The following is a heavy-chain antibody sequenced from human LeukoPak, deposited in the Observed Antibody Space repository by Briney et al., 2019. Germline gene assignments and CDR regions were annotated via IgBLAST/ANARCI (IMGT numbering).Heavy chain of an antibody. Sequence: PSETLSLICAVSGFSIGSGYHWGWVRQSPGTGLQWIGSISRSGNPYYNPSLMSRVTISIDTSGNQFSLRLSSVTAADTAVYYCARHLAAAGASYLDFWGRGTLLTVSS. CDR2: ISRSGNP. J-gene: IGHJ4*02. V-gene: IGHV4-38-2*01. D-gene: IGHD6-13*01. CDR3: ARHLAAAGASYLDF. CDR1: GFSIGSGYH.